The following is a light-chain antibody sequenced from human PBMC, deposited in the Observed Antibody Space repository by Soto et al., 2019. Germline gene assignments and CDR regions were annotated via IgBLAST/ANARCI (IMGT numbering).Light chain of an antibody. CDR3: QQRSNWST. CDR2: DAS. J-gene: IGKJ5*01. Sequence: EIVLTQSPATLPLSPGERATLSCRASQSVSRYLAWYQQKPGQAPRLLIYDASNRATGIPARFSGSGSGTDFTLTISSLEPEDFAVYYCQQRSNWSTFGQGTRLEIK. CDR1: QSVSRY. V-gene: IGKV3-11*01.